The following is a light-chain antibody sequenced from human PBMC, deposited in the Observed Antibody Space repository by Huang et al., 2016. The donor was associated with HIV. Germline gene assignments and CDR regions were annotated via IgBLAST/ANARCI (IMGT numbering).Light chain of an antibody. Sequence: EIVLTQSPGTLSLSPGETATLSCRASQSVSSSYLAWYQQKPGQAPRLLFYGASSRATGSQDRCSGSGSGTDFTLTISRLEPEDFAVYYCQQYDSSPWTFGQGTKVEIK. CDR1: QSVSSSY. V-gene: IGKV3-20*01. CDR3: QQYDSSPWT. J-gene: IGKJ1*01. CDR2: GAS.